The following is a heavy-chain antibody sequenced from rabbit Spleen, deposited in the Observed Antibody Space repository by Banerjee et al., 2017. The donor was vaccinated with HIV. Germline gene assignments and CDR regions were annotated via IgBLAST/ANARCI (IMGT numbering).Heavy chain of an antibody. D-gene: IGHD8-1*01. CDR2: IYGSSGSST. J-gene: IGHJ3*01. Sequence: QEQLVESGGGLVQPEGSLTLTCTASGFSFSSSQYMCWVRQAPGKGLEWIACIYGSSGSSTWYASWVNGRFTISRSTSLNTVDLKMTSLTAADTATYFCGRADGNIYYAFALWGQGTLVTVS. CDR1: GFSFSSSQY. CDR3: GRADGNIYYAFAL. V-gene: IGHV1S43*01.